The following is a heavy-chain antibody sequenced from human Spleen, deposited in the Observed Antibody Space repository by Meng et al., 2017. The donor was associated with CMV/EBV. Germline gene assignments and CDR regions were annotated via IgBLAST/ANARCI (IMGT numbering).Heavy chain of an antibody. CDR3: ARAPDKYYYESD. J-gene: IGHJ1*01. Sequence: QPSGYTFNAYFIHWVRQAPGQGLEWMGSINPISGDTVFAPKFHGKVTLTRATSISTAYMELSNLRSDDTAVYYCARAPDKYYYESDWGQGTLVTVSS. CDR1: GYTFNAYF. V-gene: IGHV1-2*02. D-gene: IGHD3-22*01. CDR2: INPISGDT.